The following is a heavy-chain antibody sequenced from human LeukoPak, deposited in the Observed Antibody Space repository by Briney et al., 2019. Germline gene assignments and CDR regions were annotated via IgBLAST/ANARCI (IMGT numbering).Heavy chain of an antibody. CDR2: IYYSGSN. CDR3: ARQDVDKNNY. J-gene: IGHJ4*02. V-gene: IGHV4-39*01. CDR1: GGSISSSSYY. Sequence: SETLSLTCTVSGGSISSSSYYWGWIRQPPGKGLEWIGSIYYSGSNYYNPSLKSRVTISVDTSKNQFSLKLSSVTAADTAVYYCARQDVDKNNYWGQGTLVTVSS. D-gene: IGHD5-12*01.